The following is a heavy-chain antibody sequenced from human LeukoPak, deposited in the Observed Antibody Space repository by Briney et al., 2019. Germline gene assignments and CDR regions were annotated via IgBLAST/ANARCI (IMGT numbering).Heavy chain of an antibody. Sequence: SETLSLTCAVYGGSFSGYYLSWIRQPPGKGLEWIGEINHSGSTNYDPSLKSRVTISVDTSKKQFSLQLSSVTAAETAVYYCAKSRMYSSKKGDYFDYWGQGTLVTVSS. CDR3: AKSRMYSSKKGDYFDY. J-gene: IGHJ4*02. V-gene: IGHV4-34*01. D-gene: IGHD6-13*01. CDR2: INHSGST. CDR1: GGSFSGYY.